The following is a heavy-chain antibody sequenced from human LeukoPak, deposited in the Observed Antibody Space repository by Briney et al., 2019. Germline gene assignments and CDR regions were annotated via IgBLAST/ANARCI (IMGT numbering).Heavy chain of an antibody. CDR1: AGSISSYY. Sequence: SETLSLTCTVSAGSISSYYWSWIRQPPGKGLEWIGCISYSGSTEYNPSLKSRVTISVDTSKNQFSLKLSSVTAADTAVYYCARSFSCSSTSCPLDYWGQGTLVTVSS. J-gene: IGHJ4*02. D-gene: IGHD2-2*01. CDR3: ARSFSCSSTSCPLDY. V-gene: IGHV4-59*12. CDR2: ISYSGST.